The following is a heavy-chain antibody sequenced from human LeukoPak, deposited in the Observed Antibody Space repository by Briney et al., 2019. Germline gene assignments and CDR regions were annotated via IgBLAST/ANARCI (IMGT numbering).Heavy chain of an antibody. CDR2: IYYSGST. J-gene: IGHJ4*02. D-gene: IGHD1-1*01. CDR1: GGSISSGGYY. V-gene: IGHV4-31*03. Sequence: SQTLSLTCTVSGGSISSGGYYWRWIRQHPGKGLEWIGYIYYSGSTYYNPSLKSRVTISVDTSQNQFSLKLSSVTAAETAVYYCARAGLDYYDTWGQGTLVTVSS. CDR3: ARAGLDYYDT.